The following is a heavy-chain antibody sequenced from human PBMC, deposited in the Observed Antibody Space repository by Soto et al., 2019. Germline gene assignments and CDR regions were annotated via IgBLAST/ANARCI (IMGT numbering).Heavy chain of an antibody. V-gene: IGHV4-59*01. Sequence: QVQLQESGPGLVKPSETLSLTCVVSGDSIIRSFWGWIRQPPGRGLEWIAYISDSGITFSPPSLKSRLSRSVDTSTNEFSLTLATMTAADTAIYYCARGAGDFSRPDTFDFWCQGTLVTVSS. D-gene: IGHD3-10*01. CDR3: ARGAGDFSRPDTFDF. CDR1: GDSIIRSF. CDR2: ISDSGIT. J-gene: IGHJ3*01.